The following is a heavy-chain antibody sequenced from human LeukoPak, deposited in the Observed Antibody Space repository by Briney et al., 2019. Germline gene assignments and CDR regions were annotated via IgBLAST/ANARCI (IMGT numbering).Heavy chain of an antibody. D-gene: IGHD3-22*01. Sequence: GRSLRLSCVASGFTFSTYAVHWVRQAPGKGLEWVAVISYDGSNKYYADSVKGRFTISRDNSKNTLYLQMNSLRAEDTAVYYCARSRYYYDSSGYHGSYYYYYGMDVWGQGTTVTVSS. CDR1: GFTFSTYA. CDR2: ISYDGSNK. J-gene: IGHJ6*02. V-gene: IGHV3-30*04. CDR3: ARSRYYYDSSGYHGSYYYYYGMDV.